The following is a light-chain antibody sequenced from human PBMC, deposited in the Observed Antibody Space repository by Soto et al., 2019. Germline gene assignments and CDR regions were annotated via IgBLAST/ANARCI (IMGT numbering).Light chain of an antibody. V-gene: IGKV1-39*01. CDR3: QQSYTTVFT. J-gene: IGKJ3*01. CDR1: QSISNY. Sequence: DIQMTQSPSSLSASVGDRVTITCRASQSISNYLNWYQQKPGKAPKLLIYAASSLQIGVPSRFSGSGPGTDFALTISSLQAEDFATYVCQQSYTTVFTFGRETNMDI. CDR2: AAS.